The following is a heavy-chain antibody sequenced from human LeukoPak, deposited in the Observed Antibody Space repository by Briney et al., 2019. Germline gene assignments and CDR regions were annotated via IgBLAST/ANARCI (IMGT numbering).Heavy chain of an antibody. CDR3: AREDCSGGACTNFDY. CDR1: GGTFSGYY. CDR2: INPGGST. J-gene: IGHJ4*02. D-gene: IGHD2-15*01. Sequence: SETLSLTCAVYGGTFSGYYWSWIRQPPGKGLEWIGEINPGGSTNYNPSLESRLTISVDPSKNQFPLNLTSATAADTAIYYCAREDCSGGACTNFDYWGQGTLVTVSS. V-gene: IGHV4-34*01.